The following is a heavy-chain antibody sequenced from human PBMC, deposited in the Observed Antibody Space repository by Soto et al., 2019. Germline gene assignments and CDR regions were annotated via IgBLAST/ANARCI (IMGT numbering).Heavy chain of an antibody. J-gene: IGHJ4*02. CDR1: GGSISSVGYY. D-gene: IGHD2-21*01. V-gene: IGHV4-31*01. CDR3: ARSRGGATSFDY. Sequence: QVQLQESGPGLVKPSQTLSLTCTVSGGSISSVGYYWTWIRQHPGKGLEWIGYIYYSGNTYYNPSLKSQITISVDTSKNQFSLKVSSVTAADTAVYYCARSRGGATSFDYWGQGTLVTVSS. CDR2: IYYSGNT.